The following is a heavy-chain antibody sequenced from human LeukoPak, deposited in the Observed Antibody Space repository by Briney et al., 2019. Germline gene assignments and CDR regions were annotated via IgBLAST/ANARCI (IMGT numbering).Heavy chain of an antibody. CDR3: AKLLSSASGY. V-gene: IGHV3-23*01. CDR2: ISYNGGST. Sequence: GGSLRLSCAASGFIFSSYAMTWARQAPGKGLEWVSAISYNGGSTFYADSVKGRFTISRDNSRNTLYLHMNSLRAEDTAIYYCAKLLSSASGYWGQGTLVTVSS. D-gene: IGHD3-10*01. J-gene: IGHJ4*02. CDR1: GFIFSSYA.